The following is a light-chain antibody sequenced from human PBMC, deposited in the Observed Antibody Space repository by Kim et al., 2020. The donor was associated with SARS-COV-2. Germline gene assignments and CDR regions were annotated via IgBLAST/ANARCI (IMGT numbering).Light chain of an antibody. CDR3: QQYYSTPYT. Sequence: RATINCKSSQSVLYSSNNKSYLACYQQKPGQPPKLLIYWASTRESGVPDRFSGSGSGTDFTLTISSLQAEDVAVYYCQQYYSTPYTFGQGTKLEI. J-gene: IGKJ2*01. CDR1: QSVLYSSNNKSY. CDR2: WAS. V-gene: IGKV4-1*01.